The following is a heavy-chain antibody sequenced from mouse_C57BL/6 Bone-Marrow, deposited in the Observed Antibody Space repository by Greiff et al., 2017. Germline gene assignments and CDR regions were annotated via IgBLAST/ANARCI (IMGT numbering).Heavy chain of an antibody. CDR2: VDPSDSYT. Sequence: QVQLQQPGAELVRPGTSVKLSCKASGYTFTSYWMHWVKQRPGQGLEWIGVVDPSDSYTNYNQKFKGKATLTVDTSSSTAYMQLSSLTSKDSAVYYCARKALFYYGYDEGFAYWGQGTLVTVSA. CDR1: GYTFTSYW. CDR3: ARKALFYYGYDEGFAY. D-gene: IGHD2-2*01. J-gene: IGHJ3*01. V-gene: IGHV1-59*01.